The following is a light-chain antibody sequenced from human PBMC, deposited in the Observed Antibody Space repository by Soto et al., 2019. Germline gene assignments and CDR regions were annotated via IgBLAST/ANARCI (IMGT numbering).Light chain of an antibody. Sequence: DIQMTQSPSSVSASVGDRVTITCRASQDISSWLAWYQQKPGKAPKIMIYAASSLQGGVPSRFSGSGSGTEFTLTFSSLQPEDFATYYCQQASSFPPTFGQGTRLDIK. CDR1: QDISSW. CDR2: AAS. J-gene: IGKJ5*01. V-gene: IGKV1-12*01. CDR3: QQASSFPPT.